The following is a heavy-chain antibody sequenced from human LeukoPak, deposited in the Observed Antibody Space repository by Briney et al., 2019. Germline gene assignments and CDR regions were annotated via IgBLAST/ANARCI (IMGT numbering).Heavy chain of an antibody. D-gene: IGHD6-13*01. CDR2: IIPIFGTA. CDR1: GGTFSSYA. J-gene: IGHJ4*02. V-gene: IGHV1-69*13. Sequence: ASVKVSCKASGGTFSSYAISWVRQAPGQGLEWMGGIIPIFGTANYAQKFQGRVTITADESTSTPYMELSSLRSEDTAVYYCASVAAAGSAFDYWGQGTLVTVSS. CDR3: ASVAAAGSAFDY.